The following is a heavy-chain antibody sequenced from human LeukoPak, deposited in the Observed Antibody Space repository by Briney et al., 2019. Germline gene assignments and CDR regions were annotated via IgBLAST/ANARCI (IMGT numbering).Heavy chain of an antibody. CDR1: GFTFSSYS. D-gene: IGHD4-11*01. CDR2: ISSSSYI. V-gene: IGHV3-21*01. J-gene: IGHJ5*02. Sequence: GGSLRLSCAASGFTFSSYSMNWVRQAPGKGLEWVSSISSSSYIYYADSVKGRFTISRDNAKNSLYLQMNSLRAEDTAVYYCARDPHDYIGPWGQGTLVTVPS. CDR3: ARDPHDYIGP.